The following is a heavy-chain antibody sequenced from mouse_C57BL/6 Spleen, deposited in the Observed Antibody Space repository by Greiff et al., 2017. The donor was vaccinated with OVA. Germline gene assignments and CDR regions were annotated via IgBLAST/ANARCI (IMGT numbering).Heavy chain of an antibody. D-gene: IGHD1-1*01. CDR1: GYTFTSYW. V-gene: IGHV1-53*01. J-gene: IGHJ3*01. CDR3: SLATVVDTPPVAY. Sequence: QVQLQQPGTELVKPGASVKLSCKASGYTFTSYWMHWVKQRPGQGLEWIGNINPSNGGTNYNEKFKSKATLTVDKSSSTAYMQLSILTSEDSAVYYCSLATVVDTPPVAYWGQGTLVTVSA. CDR2: INPSNGGT.